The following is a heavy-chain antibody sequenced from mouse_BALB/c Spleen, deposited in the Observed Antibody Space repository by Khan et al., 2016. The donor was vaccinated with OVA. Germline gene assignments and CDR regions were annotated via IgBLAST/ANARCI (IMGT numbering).Heavy chain of an antibody. V-gene: IGHV9-3-1*01. CDR2: IHTYTGEP. J-gene: IGHJ4*01. D-gene: IGHD2-10*01. CDR3: ARPPYFSYVLVY. CDR1: GYTFTNDG. Sequence: LVESGPELKKPGETVKISCKASGYTFTNDGMNWVKQAPGKGLKWMGWIHTYTGEPTYADDFKGRFAFSLETSASTAYLQINNLKNEDTATYFCARPPYFSYVLVYWGQGTSVTVSS.